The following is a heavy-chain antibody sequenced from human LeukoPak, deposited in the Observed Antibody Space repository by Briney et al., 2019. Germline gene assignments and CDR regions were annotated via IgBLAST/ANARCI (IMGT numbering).Heavy chain of an antibody. V-gene: IGHV3-23*01. CDR3: ARDGGYDFWSGYYQNY. CDR2: ISGSGGST. Sequence: GGSLRLSCAASGFTFSSYAMSWVRQAPGKGLEWVSAISGSGGSTYYADSVKGRFTISRDNSKNTLYLQMNSLRAEDTAVYYCARDGGYDFWSGYYQNYWGQGTLVTVSS. D-gene: IGHD3-3*01. CDR1: GFTFSSYA. J-gene: IGHJ4*02.